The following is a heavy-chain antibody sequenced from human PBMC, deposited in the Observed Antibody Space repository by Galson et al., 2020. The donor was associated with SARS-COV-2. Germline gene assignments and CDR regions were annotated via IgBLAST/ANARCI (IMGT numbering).Heavy chain of an antibody. Sequence: GGSLRLSCAASGFTLSSYWMSWVRQAPGKVLEWVANIKQDGSEKYYVDSVKGRFTISRDNAKNSLCLQMNSLRAEDTALYYCARLGGSGWSGDYWGQGTLVSVSS. V-gene: IGHV3-7*01. CDR3: ARLGGSGWSGDY. CDR1: GFTLSSYW. J-gene: IGHJ4*02. D-gene: IGHD6-19*01. CDR2: IKQDGSEK.